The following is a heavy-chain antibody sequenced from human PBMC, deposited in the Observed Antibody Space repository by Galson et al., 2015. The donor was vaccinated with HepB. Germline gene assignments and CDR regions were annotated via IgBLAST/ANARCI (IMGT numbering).Heavy chain of an antibody. CDR1: GFTFSSYA. CDR2: ISGSGGST. CDR3: AKDIATTVPYYYYGMDV. J-gene: IGHJ6*02. Sequence: SLRLSCAASGFTFSSYAMSWVRQAPGKGLEWVSAISGSGGSTYYADSVKGRFTISRDNSKNTLYLQMNSLRAEDTAVYYCAKDIATTVPYYYYGMDVWGQGTTVTVSS. V-gene: IGHV3-23*01. D-gene: IGHD4-17*01.